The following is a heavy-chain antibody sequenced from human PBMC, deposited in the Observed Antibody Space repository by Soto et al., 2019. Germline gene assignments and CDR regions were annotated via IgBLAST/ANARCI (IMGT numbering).Heavy chain of an antibody. V-gene: IGHV3-23*01. Sequence: PGVPLIRSCATSGFTFITHSLSSVRLAPGKGLDCVSSIHPSVVTYFADSVQGRFTTPRHNSKNTPYLPLNSLSAEDAAVSYCPKNYQFDSLGLGTRVTVSS. D-gene: IGHD1-7*01. CDR1: GFTFITHS. CDR2: IHPSVVT. J-gene: IGHJ4*02. CDR3: PKNYQFDS.